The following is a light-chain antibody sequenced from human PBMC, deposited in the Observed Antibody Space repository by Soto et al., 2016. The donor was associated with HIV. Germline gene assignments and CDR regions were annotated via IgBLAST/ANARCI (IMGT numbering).Light chain of an antibody. CDR2: GDS. V-gene: IGLV3-21*03. CDR3: QVWDASTDLVV. Sequence: SYELTQPPSVSVAPGKTARITCGGNNVGSKSVQWYQQKPGQAPILVLYGDSDRPSGIPERFSGSNSGDTATLTISRVEAGDEADYYCQVWDASTDLVVFGGGTKLTVL. CDR1: NVGSKS. J-gene: IGLJ2*01.